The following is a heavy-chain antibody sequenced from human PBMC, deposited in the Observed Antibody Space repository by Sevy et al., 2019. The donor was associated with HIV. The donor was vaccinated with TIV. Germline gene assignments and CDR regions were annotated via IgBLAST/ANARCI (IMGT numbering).Heavy chain of an antibody. CDR3: VRQRGDTVVLPDVLPNYGMDV. Sequence: LSCAASGLTFSSYWMHWVRQAPGKGLVWVSRINGDGSSTSYADSVKGRFTISRDNAKNTLYLQMNSLRAEDTAVYYCVRQRGDTVVLPDVLPNYGMDVWGQGTTVTVSS. J-gene: IGHJ6*02. CDR1: GLTFSSYW. D-gene: IGHD2-2*01. CDR2: INGDGSST. V-gene: IGHV3-74*01.